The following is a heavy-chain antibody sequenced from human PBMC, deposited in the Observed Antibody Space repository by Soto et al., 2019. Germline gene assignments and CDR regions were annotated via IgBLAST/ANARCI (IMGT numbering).Heavy chain of an antibody. J-gene: IGHJ3*02. D-gene: IGHD3-3*01. CDR1: GGTFSSYA. CDR3: ARLYYDFWSGSPRYAFDI. Sequence: SVKVSCKASGGTFSSYAISWVRQAPGQGLEWMGGIIPIFGTANYAQKFQGRVTITADKSTSTAYMELSSLRSEDTAVYYCARLYYDFWSGSPRYAFDIWGQGTMVTVS. CDR2: IIPIFGTA. V-gene: IGHV1-69*06.